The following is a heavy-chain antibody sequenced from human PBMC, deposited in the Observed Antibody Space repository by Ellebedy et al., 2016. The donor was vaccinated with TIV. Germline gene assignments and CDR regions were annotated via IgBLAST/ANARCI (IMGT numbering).Heavy chain of an antibody. CDR3: ARGYSSGWVDY. D-gene: IGHD6-19*01. V-gene: IGHV3-21*01. CDR2: ISSSSSYI. Sequence: GGSLRLXCAASGFTFSSYSMNWVRQAPGKGLEWVSSISSSSSYIYYADSVKGRFTISRDNAKNSLYLQMNSLRAEDTAVYYCARGYSSGWVDYWGQGTLVTVSS. J-gene: IGHJ4*02. CDR1: GFTFSSYS.